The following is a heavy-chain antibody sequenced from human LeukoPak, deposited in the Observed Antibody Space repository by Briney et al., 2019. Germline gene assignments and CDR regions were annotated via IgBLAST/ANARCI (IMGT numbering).Heavy chain of an antibody. J-gene: IGHJ3*02. D-gene: IGHD1-1*01. CDR3: ARDPLSTNDFDI. CDR1: GGSIANSY. V-gene: IGHV4-59*01. Sequence: PSETLSLTCTVSGGSIANSYWNWIRQSPGKGLEWIGYINYSGSTNYNPSLKSRVTISVDTSKNQFSLKLSSVTAADTGVYFCARDPLSTNDFDIWGQGTMVTVSS. CDR2: INYSGST.